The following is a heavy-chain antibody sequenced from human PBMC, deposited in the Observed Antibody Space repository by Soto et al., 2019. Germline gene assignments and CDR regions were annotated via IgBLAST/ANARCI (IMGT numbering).Heavy chain of an antibody. Sequence: SETLSLTCAVYGGSFSGYYWSWIRQPPGKGLEWIGDIKYSGSTNYNPSLKRRVTISVETSKNQFSLKMSSVTAADTAVYYCARLGSSGWYQGSYFDYWGQGTLVTVSS. CDR1: GGSFSGYY. J-gene: IGHJ4*02. CDR2: IKYSGST. D-gene: IGHD6-19*01. CDR3: ARLGSSGWYQGSYFDY. V-gene: IGHV4-34*01.